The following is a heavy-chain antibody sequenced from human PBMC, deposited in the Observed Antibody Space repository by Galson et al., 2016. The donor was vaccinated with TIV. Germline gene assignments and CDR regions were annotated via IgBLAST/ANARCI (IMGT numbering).Heavy chain of an antibody. CDR1: GFSFSSYC. CDR3: AKDPRIYGDYLLAYFGY. Sequence: SLRLSCAASGFSFSSYCMHWVRQAPGKGLEWVAVILYDGSNKYYADFVKGRFTISRDTAKNTVSLLMNSLRAEDTAVYYCAKDPRIYGDYLLAYFGYWGHGTLVSVSS. V-gene: IGHV3-30*18. J-gene: IGHJ4*01. CDR2: ILYDGSNK. D-gene: IGHD4-17*01.